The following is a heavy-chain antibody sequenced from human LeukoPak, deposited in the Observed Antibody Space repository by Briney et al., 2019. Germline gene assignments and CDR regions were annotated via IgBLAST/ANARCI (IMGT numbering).Heavy chain of an antibody. V-gene: IGHV1-18*01. J-gene: IGHJ6*02. CDR3: ARSWSERSRHYYGLDV. CDR1: GYTFTSFG. Sequence: ASVRVSCKASGYTFTSFGITWVRQAPGQGLEWMAWISAYNGNTNYAQKFQGRVAVSTDTSTSTAYMELRSLRPDDTAVYYCARSWSERSRHYYGLDVWGQGTTVTVSS. CDR2: ISAYNGNT. D-gene: IGHD6-13*01.